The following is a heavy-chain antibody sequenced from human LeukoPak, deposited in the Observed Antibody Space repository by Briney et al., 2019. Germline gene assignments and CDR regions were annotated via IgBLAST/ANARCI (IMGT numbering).Heavy chain of an antibody. J-gene: IGHJ4*02. V-gene: IGHV1-3*01. CDR3: ARDHDSNVYYAQFAY. CDR2: INAGNGNT. Sequence: GASVKVSCKASGYTFTSYAMHWVRQAPGQRLEWMGWINAGNGNTKYSQKFQGRVTITADESARTAYMELSSLGSDDTAVYYCARDHDSNVYYAQFAYWGQGTLVTVSS. CDR1: GYTFTSYA. D-gene: IGHD3-22*01.